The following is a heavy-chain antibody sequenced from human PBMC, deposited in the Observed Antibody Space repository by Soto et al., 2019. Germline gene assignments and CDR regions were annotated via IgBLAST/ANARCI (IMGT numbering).Heavy chain of an antibody. CDR3: ARDRAAAGYFDY. CDR2: IYYSGGT. J-gene: IGHJ4*02. Sequence: SETLSQTCTVSDGSISSGDYYWSWIRQPPGKGLEWIGYIYYSGGTYYNPSLKSRVTISVDTSKNQFSLKLSSVTAADMAVYYCARDRAAAGYFDYWGQGTLVTVSS. CDR1: DGSISSGDYY. V-gene: IGHV4-30-4*01. D-gene: IGHD6-13*01.